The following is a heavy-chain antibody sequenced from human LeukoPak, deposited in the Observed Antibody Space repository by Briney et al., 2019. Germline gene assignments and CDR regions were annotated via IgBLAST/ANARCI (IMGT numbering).Heavy chain of an antibody. V-gene: IGHV3-48*03. J-gene: IGHJ4*02. CDR2: ISGRNII. CDR1: GFDFKTYE. Sequence: QPGGSLRLSCAASGFDFKTYEMNWVRQAPGKGLEWISYISGRNIINYADSVKGRFTISRDNTKNSLYLQMNSLRAEDTAVYYCASADRRDSSGYYWGWGQGTLVTVSS. CDR3: ASADRRDSSGYYWG. D-gene: IGHD3-22*01.